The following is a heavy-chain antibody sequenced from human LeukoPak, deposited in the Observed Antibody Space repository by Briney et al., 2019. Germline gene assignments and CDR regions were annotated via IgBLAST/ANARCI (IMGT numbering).Heavy chain of an antibody. CDR1: GYTFTGYY. D-gene: IGHD1-26*01. Sequence: GASVKVSCKASGYTFTGYYMHWVRQAPGQGLEWMGWINPNSGGTNYAQKFQGRVTMTRDTSISTAYMELSRLRSDDTAVYYCARVRPSGSYYHWFDPWGQGTLVTVSS. CDR2: INPNSGGT. CDR3: ARVRPSGSYYHWFDP. J-gene: IGHJ5*02. V-gene: IGHV1-2*02.